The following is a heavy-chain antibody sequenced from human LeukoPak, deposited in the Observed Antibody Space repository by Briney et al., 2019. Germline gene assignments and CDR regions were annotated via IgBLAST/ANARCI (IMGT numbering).Heavy chain of an antibody. D-gene: IGHD4-17*01. CDR3: ARGFYGDYGPVDY. Sequence: SETLSLTCAVYGGPFSGYYWSWIRQPPGKGLEWIGEINHSGSTNYNPSLKSRVTISVDTSKNQFSLKLSSVTAADTAVYYCARGFYGDYGPVDYWGQGTLVTVSS. CDR1: GGPFSGYY. CDR2: INHSGST. J-gene: IGHJ4*02. V-gene: IGHV4-34*01.